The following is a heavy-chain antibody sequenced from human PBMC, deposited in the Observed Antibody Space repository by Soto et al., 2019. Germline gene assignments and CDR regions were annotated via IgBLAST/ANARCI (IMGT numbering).Heavy chain of an antibody. CDR2: IFHSGST. V-gene: IGHV4-4*02. CDR1: DGCSTKRKW. Sequence: AFETLSDTCRVGDGCSTKRKWWHCIRQPPGKGLEWIGEIFHSGSTNYNPSLKSRVTISVEKSKNQFFLKLNSVIAADTAVYYCMRQSDCSGGTCSSGNWGQGTLVTVSS. D-gene: IGHD2-15*01. CDR3: MRQSDCSGGTCSSGN. J-gene: IGHJ4*02.